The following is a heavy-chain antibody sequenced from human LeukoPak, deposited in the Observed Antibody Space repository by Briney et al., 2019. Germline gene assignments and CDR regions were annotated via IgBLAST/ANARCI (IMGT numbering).Heavy chain of an antibody. J-gene: IGHJ3*02. D-gene: IGHD1-14*01. Sequence: GGSLRLSCAASGFSFSSYSMNGVRQAPGKGLEWVSYISSSIITIYYADSVKGRFTISRDNAKNSLYLQMNSLRAEDTAVYYGARDLGIASSNAFDIWGQGTMVTVSS. CDR3: ARDLGIASSNAFDI. V-gene: IGHV3-48*01. CDR2: ISSSIITI. CDR1: GFSFSSYS.